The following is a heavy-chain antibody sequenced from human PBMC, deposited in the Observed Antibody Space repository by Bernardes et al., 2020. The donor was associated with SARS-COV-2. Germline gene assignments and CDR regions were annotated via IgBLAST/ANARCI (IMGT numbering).Heavy chain of an antibody. J-gene: IGHJ3*02. Sequence: ASTKDFCMASGYTFTSYDINWVRQATGQGLEWMGWMTPNSGTTGYAQKFQGRVTMTRNTSISTAYMELSSLRSEDTAVYYCARGHHKEEDAFDIWGQGTMVT. CDR3: ARGHHKEEDAFDI. V-gene: IGHV1-8*01. CDR2: MTPNSGTT. CDR1: GYTFTSYD.